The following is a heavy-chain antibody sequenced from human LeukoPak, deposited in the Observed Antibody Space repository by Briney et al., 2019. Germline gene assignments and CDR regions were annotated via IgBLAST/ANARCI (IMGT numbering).Heavy chain of an antibody. V-gene: IGHV3-30*18. D-gene: IGHD1-26*01. CDR3: AKDLAGAEQYYYYGMDV. CDR1: GFTFSSYG. J-gene: IGHJ6*02. CDR2: LSYDGRNK. Sequence: PGGSLRLSCAASGFTFSSYGMHWVRQAPGKGLEWVAVLSYDGRNKFYADSVKGRSTISRDNSKNTLYLQMNSLRAEDTAVYYCAKDLAGAEQYYYYGMDVWGQGTTVTVSS.